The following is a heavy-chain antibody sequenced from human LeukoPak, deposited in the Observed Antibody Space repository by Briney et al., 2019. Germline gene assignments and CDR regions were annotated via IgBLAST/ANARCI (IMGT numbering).Heavy chain of an antibody. V-gene: IGHV4-34*01. CDR3: ARGLSGWLQSRRFDY. J-gene: IGHJ4*02. CDR1: GGSFSGYY. CDR2: INHSGST. Sequence: PSETLSLTCAVYGGSFSGYYWIWMRQPPGKGLEWIGEINHSGSTNYNPSLKSRVTISVDTSKNQSSLKLSSVTAADTAVYYCARGLSGWLQSRRFDYWGQGTLVTVSS. D-gene: IGHD5-24*01.